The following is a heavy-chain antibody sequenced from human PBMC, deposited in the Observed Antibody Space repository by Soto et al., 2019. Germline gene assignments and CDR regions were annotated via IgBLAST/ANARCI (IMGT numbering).Heavy chain of an antibody. V-gene: IGHV4-59*01. Sequence: SETLSLTCTVSGGSISSYYWSWIRQPPGKGLEWIGYIYYGANANYNPSLKSRVTTSVDMSKNQFSLKVTSVTAADTAVYYCARSDSGTFSFDFWGQGTLVTV. J-gene: IGHJ4*02. CDR2: IYYGANA. CDR3: ARSDSGTFSFDF. D-gene: IGHD1-26*01. CDR1: GGSISSYY.